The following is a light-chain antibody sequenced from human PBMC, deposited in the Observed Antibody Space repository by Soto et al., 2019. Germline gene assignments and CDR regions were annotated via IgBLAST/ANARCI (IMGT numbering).Light chain of an antibody. V-gene: IGKV1-27*01. CDR3: QKYNSAPLT. CDR2: AAS. J-gene: IGKJ4*01. CDR1: QGIYNY. Sequence: GDRVTITCRASQGIYNYLAWYQQKPGKVPKLLIYAASVLQSGVPSRFSGSGSGTDFTLTIDSLQPEDFATYYCQKYNSAPLTFGGGTKVEIK.